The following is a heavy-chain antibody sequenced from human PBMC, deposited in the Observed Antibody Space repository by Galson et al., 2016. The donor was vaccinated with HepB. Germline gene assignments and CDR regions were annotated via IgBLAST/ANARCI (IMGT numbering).Heavy chain of an antibody. D-gene: IGHD2-15*01. V-gene: IGHV3-23*01. CDR1: GFIFSNFA. Sequence: SLRLSCAASGFIFSNFAMSWVRQAPGKGLEWVSGISGSGDDTDYADSVKGRFTISRDNSKNTLYLQMNSLRVEDTAVYYCAGASRITAPRGYFDYWRQVTLVTVSS. CDR3: AGASRITAPRGYFDY. J-gene: IGHJ4*02. CDR2: ISGSGDDT.